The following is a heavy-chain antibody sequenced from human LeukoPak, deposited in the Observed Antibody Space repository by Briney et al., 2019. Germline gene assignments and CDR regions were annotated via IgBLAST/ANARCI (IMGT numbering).Heavy chain of an antibody. CDR3: ARAVKQVVVRFDY. CDR1: GGAITNDGYY. CDR2: IYVTGST. Sequence: SQTLSLTCTVSGGAITNDGYYWTWIRQHPGKGLEWIAYIYVTGSTYYNPSLQSRVTMSLDTSKNQFSLELKSVTAADTAVYYCARAVKQVVVRFDYWGQGALVTVSS. J-gene: IGHJ4*02. V-gene: IGHV4-31*03. D-gene: IGHD2-15*01.